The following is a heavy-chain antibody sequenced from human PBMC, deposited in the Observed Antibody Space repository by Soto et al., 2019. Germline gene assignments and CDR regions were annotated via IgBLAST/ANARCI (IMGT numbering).Heavy chain of an antibody. CDR2: IYYSGST. D-gene: IGHD6-19*01. V-gene: IGHV4-39*01. CDR1: GGSISSSSYY. Sequence: QLQLQESGPGLVKPSETLSLTCTVSGGSISSSSYYWGWIRQPPGKGLEWIGSIYYSGSTYYNPSLKSRVTISVDTSKNQFSLKLSSVTAADTAVYYCARPRVAVAGDFDYWGQGTLVTVSS. CDR3: ARPRVAVAGDFDY. J-gene: IGHJ4*02.